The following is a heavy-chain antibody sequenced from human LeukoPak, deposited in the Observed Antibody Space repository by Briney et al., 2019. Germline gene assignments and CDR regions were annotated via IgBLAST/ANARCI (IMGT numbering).Heavy chain of an antibody. Sequence: SVKVSCKASGGTFSSYAISWVRQAPGQGLEWMGRIIPILGIANYTQKFQGRVTITADKSTSTAYMELSSLRSEDTAVYYCARGTVTPQGYWFDPWGQGTLVTVSS. J-gene: IGHJ5*02. D-gene: IGHD4-17*01. CDR1: GGTFSSYA. V-gene: IGHV1-69*04. CDR2: IIPILGIA. CDR3: ARGTVTPQGYWFDP.